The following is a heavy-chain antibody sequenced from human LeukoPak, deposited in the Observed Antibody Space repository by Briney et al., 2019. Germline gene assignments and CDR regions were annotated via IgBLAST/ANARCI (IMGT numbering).Heavy chain of an antibody. J-gene: IGHJ4*02. V-gene: IGHV4-31*03. CDR2: IYYSGST. CDR1: GGSISSGGYY. D-gene: IGHD1-26*01. Sequence: SETLSLTCTVSGGSISSGGYYWSWIRQHPGKGLEWIGYIYYSGSTYYNPSLKSRVTISVDTSKNQFSLKLSSVTAADTAVYYCARDVGIVGATTEFDYWGQGTLATVST. CDR3: ARDVGIVGATTEFDY.